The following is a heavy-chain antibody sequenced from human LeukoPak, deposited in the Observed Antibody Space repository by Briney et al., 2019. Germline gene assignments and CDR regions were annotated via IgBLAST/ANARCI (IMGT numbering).Heavy chain of an antibody. CDR2: IYSGDTA. CDR1: GFTFSSYW. V-gene: IGHV3-23*03. Sequence: GGSLRLSCAASGFTFSSYWMSWVRQAPGKGLEWVSVIYSGDTAYYADSVKGRFTISRDNSKNTLYLQMNSLRAEDTAVYYCAKDGDRGGYFSSYFDYWGQGTLVTVSS. CDR3: AKDGDRGGYFSSYFDY. D-gene: IGHD3-22*01. J-gene: IGHJ4*02.